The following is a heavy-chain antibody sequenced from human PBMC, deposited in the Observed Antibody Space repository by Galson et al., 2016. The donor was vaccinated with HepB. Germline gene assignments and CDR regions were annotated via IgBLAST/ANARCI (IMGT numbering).Heavy chain of an antibody. CDR1: GYNFTSYW. Sequence: QSGADVTKPGESLKISCKGSGYNFTSYWIGWVRQMPGKGLEWMGIIYPGDSDTRYSPSFQGQVTIAADKSISTAYLRWSSLKASDTAMYYCARLAPLGVVFLGPRLYGMDVWGQGTAVTVSS. J-gene: IGHJ6*02. CDR2: IYPGDSDT. D-gene: IGHD3-16*01. CDR3: ARLAPLGVVFLGPRLYGMDV. V-gene: IGHV5-51*01.